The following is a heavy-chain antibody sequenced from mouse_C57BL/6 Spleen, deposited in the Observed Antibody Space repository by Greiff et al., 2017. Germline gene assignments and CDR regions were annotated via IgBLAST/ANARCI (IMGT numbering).Heavy chain of an antibody. D-gene: IGHD2-3*01. J-gene: IGHJ4*01. Sequence: VQLQQPGAELVMPGASVKLSCKASGYTFTSYWMHWVKQRPGQGLEWIGEIDPSDSYTNYHQKFKGKSTLAVDKSSSTAYMQLSSLTSEDAAVYYCARGGGWDAMDYWGQGTSVTVSS. CDR3: ARGGGWDAMDY. CDR1: GYTFTSYW. CDR2: IDPSDSYT. V-gene: IGHV1-69*01.